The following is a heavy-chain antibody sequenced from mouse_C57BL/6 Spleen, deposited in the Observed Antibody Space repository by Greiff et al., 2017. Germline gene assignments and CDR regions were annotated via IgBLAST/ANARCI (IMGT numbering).Heavy chain of an antibody. J-gene: IGHJ2*01. D-gene: IGHD2-5*01. CDR1: GFNIKDDY. CDR3: TTYYSNYEDFDY. V-gene: IGHV14-4*01. Sequence: EVKLQESGAELVRPGASVKLSCTASGFNIKDDYMHWVKQRPEQGLEWIGWIDPENGDTEYASKFQGKATITADTSSNTAYLQLSSLTSEDTAVYYCTTYYSNYEDFDYWGQGTTLTVSS. CDR2: IDPENGDT.